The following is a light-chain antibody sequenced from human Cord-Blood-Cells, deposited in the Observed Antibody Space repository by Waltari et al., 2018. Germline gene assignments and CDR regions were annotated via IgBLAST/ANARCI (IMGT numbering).Light chain of an antibody. Sequence: QSALTQPASVSGSPGQSITIPCTGTSSDVGGYKLVSGYHQSPGKAPIRMIYEGSKRPSGVSNRFSGSKSGNTASLTISGLQAEDEADYYCCSYAGSSTWVFGGGTKLTVL. J-gene: IGLJ3*02. CDR2: EGS. CDR3: CSYAGSSTWV. CDR1: SSDVGGYKL. V-gene: IGLV2-23*01.